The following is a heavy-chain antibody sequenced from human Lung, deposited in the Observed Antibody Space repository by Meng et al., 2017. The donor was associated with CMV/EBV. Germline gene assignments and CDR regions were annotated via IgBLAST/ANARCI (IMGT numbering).Heavy chain of an antibody. Sequence: QLQVRGSGPALVKPSETLSLTCAVSGDSITNHDWWAWVRQPPGKGLEWIGEIPHRGSSAYNPSLKSRVSMSIDKSKNQFSLKLTSVTAADTAVYHCLRRSGGSVWGQGTLVTVSS. CDR1: GDSITNHDW. CDR3: LRRSGGSV. D-gene: IGHD3-10*01. J-gene: IGHJ1*01. CDR2: IPHRGSS. V-gene: IGHV4-4*02.